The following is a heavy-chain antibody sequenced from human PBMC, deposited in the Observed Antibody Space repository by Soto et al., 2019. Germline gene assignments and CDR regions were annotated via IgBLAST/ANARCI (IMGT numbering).Heavy chain of an antibody. CDR2: ISWNSGSI. Sequence: EVQLVESGGGLVQPGRSLRLSCAASGFTFDDYAMHWVRQAPGKGLEWVSGISWNSGSIGYADSVKGRFTISRDNAKNSLYLQMNSLRAEDTALYYCAKEGAARSHYYYGMDVWGQGTTVTVSS. CDR1: GFTFDDYA. J-gene: IGHJ6*02. V-gene: IGHV3-9*01. D-gene: IGHD6-6*01. CDR3: AKEGAARSHYYYGMDV.